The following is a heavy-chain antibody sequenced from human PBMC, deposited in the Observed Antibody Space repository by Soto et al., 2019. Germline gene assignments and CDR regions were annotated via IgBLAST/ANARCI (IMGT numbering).Heavy chain of an antibody. CDR1: GGSIRINDVY. CDR2: IYYGGST. CDR3: ARVFTMVPGVKYNWFDP. D-gene: IGHD3-10*01. V-gene: IGHV4-39*01. Sequence: SETLSLTCAVSGGSIRINDVYCGWIRHPPGKGLEWIGSIYYGGSTYYNPSLKSRVTISVDTSKKQFSLKLTSVTAAHTAVYYCARVFTMVPGVKYNWFDPWGQGTLITVSS. J-gene: IGHJ5*02.